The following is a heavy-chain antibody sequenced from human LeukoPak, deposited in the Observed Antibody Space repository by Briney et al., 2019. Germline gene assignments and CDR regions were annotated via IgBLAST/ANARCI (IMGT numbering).Heavy chain of an antibody. D-gene: IGHD5-12*01. CDR2: IYPGDSDT. CDR1: GYNFTSYW. Sequence: GESLKISCKGSGYNFTSYWIGWVRQMPGKGLEWMGIIYPGDSDTRYSPSFQGQVTISADKSISTAYLQWSSLKASDTAMYYCARQNGVATDPPFFDYWGQGTLVTVSS. V-gene: IGHV5-51*01. CDR3: ARQNGVATDPPFFDY. J-gene: IGHJ4*02.